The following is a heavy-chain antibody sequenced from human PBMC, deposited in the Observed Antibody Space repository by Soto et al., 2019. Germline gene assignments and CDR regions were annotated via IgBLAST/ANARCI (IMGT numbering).Heavy chain of an antibody. CDR1: GGTFSSYA. D-gene: IGHD2-15*01. V-gene: IGHV1-69*13. CDR2: IIPIFGTA. CDR3: ARSADIVVVVAATRFYYGMDV. J-gene: IGHJ6*02. Sequence: SVKVSCKASGGTFSSYAISWVRQAPGQGLEWMGGIIPIFGTANYAQKFQGRVTVTADESTSTAYMELSSLRSEDTAVYYCARSADIVVVVAATRFYYGMDVWGQGTTVTVSS.